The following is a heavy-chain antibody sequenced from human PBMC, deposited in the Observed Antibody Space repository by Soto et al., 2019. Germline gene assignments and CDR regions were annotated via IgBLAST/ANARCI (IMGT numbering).Heavy chain of an antibody. CDR3: ARDPGAASFDF. V-gene: IGHV1-18*01. Sequence: ASVKVSCTASGGTFSSYASSWVRQAPGEGLEWVGWINTSNDNKLYAQKLQGRLTLTTDTSTSTAYMDLTTLGSDDTAVYFCARDPGAASFDFWAQGTLVTVSS. CDR2: INTSNDNK. D-gene: IGHD2-15*01. J-gene: IGHJ4*02. CDR1: GGTFSSYA.